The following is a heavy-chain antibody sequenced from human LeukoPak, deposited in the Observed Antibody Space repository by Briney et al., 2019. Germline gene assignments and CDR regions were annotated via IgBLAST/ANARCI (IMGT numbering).Heavy chain of an antibody. V-gene: IGHV3-23*01. Sequence: GGSLRLSCAASGFTFSSYGMHWVRQAPGKGLEWVSAISGSGGSTYYADSVKGRFTISRDNSKNTLYLQMNSLRAEDTAVYYCAKIAAAGSAPFDYWGQGTLVTVSS. CDR3: AKIAAAGSAPFDY. D-gene: IGHD6-13*01. CDR2: ISGSGGST. CDR1: GFTFSSYG. J-gene: IGHJ4*02.